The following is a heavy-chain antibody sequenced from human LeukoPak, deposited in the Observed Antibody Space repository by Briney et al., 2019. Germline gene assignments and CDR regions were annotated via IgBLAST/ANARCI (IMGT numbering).Heavy chain of an antibody. Sequence: SETLSLTCTVSGGSMNRTTYYWGWIRQPPGKGLEWIGSIYYSGSTYYSPSLKSRVTISVDTSKNRVSLKVNSVTAADTAVYYCARQPSGYSYGPDYWGQGTLVTVSS. J-gene: IGHJ4*02. D-gene: IGHD5-18*01. V-gene: IGHV4-39*01. CDR2: IYYSGST. CDR1: GGSMNRTTYY. CDR3: ARQPSGYSYGPDY.